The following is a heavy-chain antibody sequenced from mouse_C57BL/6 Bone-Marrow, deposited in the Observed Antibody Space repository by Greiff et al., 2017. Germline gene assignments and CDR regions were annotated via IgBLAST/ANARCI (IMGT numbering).Heavy chain of an antibody. Sequence: QLQQSGAELVRPGTSVKVSCKASGYAFTNYLIEWVKQRPGQGLVWIGVINLGSGGINYNEKLSGKATLTADKSSITAYMQLSSLTSEDSAVYFCARWGGSSPFDYWGQGTTLTVSS. CDR1: GYAFTNYL. CDR2: INLGSGGI. CDR3: ARWGGSSPFDY. D-gene: IGHD1-1*01. V-gene: IGHV1-54*01. J-gene: IGHJ2*01.